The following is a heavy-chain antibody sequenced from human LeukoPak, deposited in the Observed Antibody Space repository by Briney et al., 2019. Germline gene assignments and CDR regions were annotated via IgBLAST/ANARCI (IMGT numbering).Heavy chain of an antibody. CDR3: ARDYKYAFDN. J-gene: IGHJ4*02. CDR2: IGISSGNT. V-gene: IGHV3-48*01. Sequence: GGSLRLSCAASGFRFGDYSTNWVRQAPGKGLEWISYIGISSGNTNYADSVKGRFTISGDKAKNSLYLQMNGLRVEDTAVYYCARDYKYAFDNWGQGTLVTVSS. D-gene: IGHD5-24*01. CDR1: GFRFGDYS.